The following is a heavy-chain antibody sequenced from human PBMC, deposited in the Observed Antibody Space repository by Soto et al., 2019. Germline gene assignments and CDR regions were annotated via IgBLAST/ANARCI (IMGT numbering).Heavy chain of an antibody. J-gene: IGHJ5*02. CDR3: ARVNSGYGSGSYLGWFDP. CDR2: ISAYNGNT. CDR1: GYTFTSYG. Sequence: ASVKVSCKASGYTFTSYGISWVRQAPGQGREWMGWISAYNGNTNYAQKLQGRVTMTTDTSTSTAYMELRSLRSDDTAVYYCARVNSGYGSGSYLGWFDPWGQGTLVTVSS. D-gene: IGHD3-10*01. V-gene: IGHV1-18*01.